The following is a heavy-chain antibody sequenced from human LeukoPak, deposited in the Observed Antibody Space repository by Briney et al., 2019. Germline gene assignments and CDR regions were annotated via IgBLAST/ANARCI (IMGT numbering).Heavy chain of an antibody. D-gene: IGHD1-26*01. CDR2: ISGSGGST. Sequence: KGLEWVSAISGSGGSTYYADSVKGRFTISRDNSKNTLYLQMNSLRAEDTAVYYCRAGGSYYFDYWGQGTLVTVSS. CDR3: RAGGSYYFDY. J-gene: IGHJ4*02. V-gene: IGHV3-23*01.